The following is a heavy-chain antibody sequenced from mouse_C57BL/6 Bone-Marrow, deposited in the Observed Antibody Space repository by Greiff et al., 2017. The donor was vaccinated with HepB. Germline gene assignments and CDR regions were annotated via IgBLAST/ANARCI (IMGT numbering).Heavy chain of an antibody. CDR1: GFNIKDDY. CDR2: IDPENGDT. Sequence: DVQLQESGAELVRPGASVKLSCTASGFNIKDDYMHWVKQRPEQGLEWIGWIDPENGDTEYASKFQGKATITADTSSNTAYLQLSSLTSEDTAVYYCTTNSSGYWGQGTSVTVSS. CDR3: TTNSSGY. V-gene: IGHV14-4*01. D-gene: IGHD3-2*02. J-gene: IGHJ4*01.